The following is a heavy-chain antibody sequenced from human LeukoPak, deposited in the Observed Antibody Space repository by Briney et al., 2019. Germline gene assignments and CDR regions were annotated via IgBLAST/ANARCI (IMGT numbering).Heavy chain of an antibody. V-gene: IGHV4-34*01. D-gene: IGHD6-13*01. CDR3: ARVLGYSSSWYGWYFDL. CDR1: GGSFSGYY. CDR2: INHSGST. Sequence: PSETLSLTCAVYGGSFSGYYWSWIRQPPGKGLEWIGEINHSGSTNHNPSLKSRVTISVDTSKNQFSLKLSSVTAADTAVYYCARVLGYSSSWYGWYFDLWGRGTLVTVSS. J-gene: IGHJ2*01.